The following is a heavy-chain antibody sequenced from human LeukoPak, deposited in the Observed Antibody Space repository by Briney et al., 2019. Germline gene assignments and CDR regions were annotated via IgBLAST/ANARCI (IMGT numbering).Heavy chain of an antibody. Sequence: SETLSLTCTVSGGSISSGSYYWSLIRQPAGKGLEWIGRIYTSGSTNYNPSLKSRVTISVDTSKNQFSLKLSSVTAADTAVYYCARDYRWFDPWGQGTLVTVSS. V-gene: IGHV4-61*02. CDR1: GGSISSGSYY. D-gene: IGHD1-14*01. J-gene: IGHJ5*02. CDR3: ARDYRWFDP. CDR2: IYTSGST.